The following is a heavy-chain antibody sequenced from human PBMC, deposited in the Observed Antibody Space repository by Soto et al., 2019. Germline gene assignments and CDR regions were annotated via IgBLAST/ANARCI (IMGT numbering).Heavy chain of an antibody. CDR3: ARVHLAARPFCGMDV. CDR2: IWYDGSNK. Sequence: QVQLVESGGGVVQPGRSLRLSCAASGFTFSSYGMHWVRQAPGKGLEWVAVIWYDGSNKYNADSVKGRFTISRDNSKNTLYLQMNSLRAEDTAVYYCARVHLAARPFCGMDVWGQGTTVTVSS. CDR1: GFTFSSYG. V-gene: IGHV3-33*01. J-gene: IGHJ6*02. D-gene: IGHD6-6*01.